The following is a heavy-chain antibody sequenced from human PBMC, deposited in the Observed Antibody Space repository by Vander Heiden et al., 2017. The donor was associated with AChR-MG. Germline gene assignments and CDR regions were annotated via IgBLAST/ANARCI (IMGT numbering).Heavy chain of an antibody. Sequence: EVQLVESGGGLVQPGGSLRLSCAASGFTFSNYWMPWVRQAPGKGLEWVANIKEDGGEIDYVDSVKGRFTISRDNAKNSLYLQMNSLRAEDTAIYYCARDDGQRSIDFWGQGTLVTVSS. V-gene: IGHV3-7*01. CDR3: ARDDGQRSIDF. D-gene: IGHD6-13*01. CDR2: IKEDGGEI. CDR1: GFTFSNYW. J-gene: IGHJ4*02.